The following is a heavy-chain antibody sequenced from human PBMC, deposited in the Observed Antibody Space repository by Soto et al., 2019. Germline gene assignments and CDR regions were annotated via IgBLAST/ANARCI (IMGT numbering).Heavy chain of an antibody. CDR3: GTFLSTTSPDV. V-gene: IGHV6-1*01. CDR1: GASVSSKSAA. D-gene: IGHD2-2*01. J-gene: IGHJ6*02. Sequence: SQTLSLTCAISGASVSSKSAAWNWIRQFPSRGLEWLGRTYYRSKWYNDYAVPVKSRITINPDTSKNQFSLHLNSVTPEDTAVYYCGTFLSTTSPDVWGEGTTVTVS. CDR2: TYYRSKWYN.